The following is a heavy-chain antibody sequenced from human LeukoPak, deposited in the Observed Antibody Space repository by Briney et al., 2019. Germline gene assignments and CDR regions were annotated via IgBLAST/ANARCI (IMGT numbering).Heavy chain of an antibody. CDR2: ISAYNGNT. CDR1: GYTLTGYY. J-gene: IGHJ4*02. D-gene: IGHD4-23*01. V-gene: IGHV1-18*04. Sequence: ASVKVSCKASGYTLTGYYMHWVRQAPGQGLEWMGWISAYNGNTNYAQKLQGRVTMTTDTSTSTAYMELRSLRSDDTAVYYCARQGYGGHSQGAADYWGQGTLVTVSS. CDR3: ARQGYGGHSQGAADY.